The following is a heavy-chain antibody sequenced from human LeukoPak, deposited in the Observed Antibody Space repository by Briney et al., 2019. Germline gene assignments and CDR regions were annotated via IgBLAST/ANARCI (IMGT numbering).Heavy chain of an antibody. Sequence: SVKVSCKASGYTFTSYYMHWVRQAPGQGLEWMGGIIPIFGTANYAQKFQGRVTITADESTSTAYMELSSLRSEDTAVYYCARGDQQLVLNSVVYWGRGTLVTVSS. J-gene: IGHJ4*02. CDR2: IIPIFGTA. CDR3: ARGDQQLVLNSVVY. V-gene: IGHV1-69*13. CDR1: GYTFTSYY. D-gene: IGHD6-13*01.